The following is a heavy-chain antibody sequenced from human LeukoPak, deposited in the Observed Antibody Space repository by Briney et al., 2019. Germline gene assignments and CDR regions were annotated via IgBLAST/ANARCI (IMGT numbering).Heavy chain of an antibody. CDR2: IYHSGTT. CDR1: GGSISDYY. D-gene: IGHD3-16*01. Sequence: SETLSLTCTVSGGSISDYYWSWIRQSPGKGLEWIGYIYHSGTTNYNPSLKSRVTISVDTSKNQFSLKLSSVTAADTAVYYCARSSPDDYVWGSYKWGQGTLVTVSS. CDR3: ARSSPDDYVWGSYK. V-gene: IGHV4-59*08. J-gene: IGHJ4*02.